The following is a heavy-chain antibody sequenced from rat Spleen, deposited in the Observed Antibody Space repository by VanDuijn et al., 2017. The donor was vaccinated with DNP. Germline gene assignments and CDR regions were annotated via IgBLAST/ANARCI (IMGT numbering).Heavy chain of an antibody. Sequence: EVQLVESGGGLVQPGRSVKLSCVVSGFTFSDYGMAWVLQAPTKGLEWVASIGPNGNFVYYRDSVKGRFTISRDNAKNTLYLQMESLRSEDTATYYCATWEGVYWGQGVMVTVSS. J-gene: IGHJ2*01. D-gene: IGHD1-11*01. CDR1: GFTFSDYG. V-gene: IGHV5S13*01. CDR3: ATWEGVY. CDR2: IGPNGNFV.